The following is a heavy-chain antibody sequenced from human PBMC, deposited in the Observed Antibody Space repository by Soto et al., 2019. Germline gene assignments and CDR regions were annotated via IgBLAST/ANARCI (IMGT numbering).Heavy chain of an antibody. V-gene: IGHV4-61*01. CDR2: IYYSGST. CDR3: ARGLGYYGSGSFPFDD. CDR1: GGSVSSDSYY. Sequence: XETLALSCTVSGGSVSSDSYYWSWIRQPPGKGLEWIGYIYYSGSTNYNPSLKSRVTISVDTSKNQFSLKLSSVTAADTAVYYCARGLGYYGSGSFPFDDWGQGTLVTVSS. D-gene: IGHD3-10*01. J-gene: IGHJ4*02.